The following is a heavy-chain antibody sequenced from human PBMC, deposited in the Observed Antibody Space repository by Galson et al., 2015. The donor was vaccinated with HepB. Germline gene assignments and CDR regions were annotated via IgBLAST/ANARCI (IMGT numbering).Heavy chain of an antibody. CDR3: ANHADDYRLMGRYFDY. J-gene: IGHJ4*02. CDR1: GFTFSSYA. Sequence: SLRLSCAASGFTFSSYAMSWVRQAPGKGLEWVSAISGSGGSTYYADSVKGRFTISRDNSKNTLYLQMNSLRAEDTAVYYCANHADDYRLMGRYFDYWGQGTLVTVSS. V-gene: IGHV3-23*01. CDR2: ISGSGGST. D-gene: IGHD4-11*01.